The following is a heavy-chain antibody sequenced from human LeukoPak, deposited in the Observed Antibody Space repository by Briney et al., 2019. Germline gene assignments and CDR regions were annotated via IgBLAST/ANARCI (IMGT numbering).Heavy chain of an antibody. CDR1: GFTFSSYG. V-gene: IGHV3-30*18. J-gene: IGHJ4*02. CDR2: ISYDGINK. Sequence: PGGSLRLSCAASGFTFSSYGMHWVRQAPGKGLEWVAVISYDGINKYYADSVKGRFTISRDNSKNTLYLQMNSLRAEDTAVYYCAKQAYYDILTGYFQSHYFDYWGQGTLVTVSS. D-gene: IGHD3-9*01. CDR3: AKQAYYDILTGYFQSHYFDY.